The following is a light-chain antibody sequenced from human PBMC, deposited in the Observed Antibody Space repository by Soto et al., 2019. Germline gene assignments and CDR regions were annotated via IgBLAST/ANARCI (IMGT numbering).Light chain of an antibody. Sequence: DIVMPQSPLSLPVTPGEPASISCRSSQSLLHSNGYNYLDWYLQKPGQSPQLLIYLGSNRASGVPDRFSGSGSGTDFTLKISRVEAEDVGVYYCMQALQTPVTFGPGTKVDIK. CDR3: MQALQTPVT. CDR1: QSLLHSNGYNY. V-gene: IGKV2-28*01. CDR2: LGS. J-gene: IGKJ3*01.